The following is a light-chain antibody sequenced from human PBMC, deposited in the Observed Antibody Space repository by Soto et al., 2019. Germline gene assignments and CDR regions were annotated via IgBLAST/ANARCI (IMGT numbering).Light chain of an antibody. V-gene: IGKV1-8*01. J-gene: IGKJ2*01. CDR3: QQYFSYPYT. Sequence: AMRMTQSPSSFSASTGDRVTITCRASQGISSYLAWYQQKPGKAPNLLIYAAATLQRGAPSRFGGSGSGTDFTLTISRLQSEDFATYYCQQYFSYPYTFGQGTKLEI. CDR1: QGISSY. CDR2: AAA.